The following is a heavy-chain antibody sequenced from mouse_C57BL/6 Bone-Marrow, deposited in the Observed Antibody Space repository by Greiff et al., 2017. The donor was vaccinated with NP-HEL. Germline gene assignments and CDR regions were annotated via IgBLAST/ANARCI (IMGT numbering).Heavy chain of an antibody. V-gene: IGHV1-72*01. Sequence: QVQLQQPGAELVKPGASVKLSCKASGYTFTSYWMHWVKQRPGRGLEWIGRIDPKSGGTKYNEKFKSKATLTVDKPSSTAYMQLSSLTSEDSAVYYCAREATVVATDWYFDVWGTGTTVTVSS. D-gene: IGHD1-1*01. J-gene: IGHJ1*03. CDR1: GYTFTSYW. CDR3: AREATVVATDWYFDV. CDR2: IDPKSGGT.